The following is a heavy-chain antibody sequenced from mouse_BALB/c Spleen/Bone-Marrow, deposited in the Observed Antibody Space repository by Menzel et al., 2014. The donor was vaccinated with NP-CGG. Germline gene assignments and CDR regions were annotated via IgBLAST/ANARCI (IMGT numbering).Heavy chain of an antibody. CDR2: IYPGDGDT. CDR1: GYAFSSYW. CDR3: ARWITTGVAPYVMDY. J-gene: IGHJ4*01. V-gene: IGHV1-80*01. D-gene: IGHD1-1*01. Sequence: QVQLLQSGAELVRPGSSVKISCKASGYAFSSYWMNWVKQRPGQGLEWIGQIYPGDGDTNYNGKFKGKATLTADKSSSTTYMQHSSLTSEDSAVYFRARWITTGVAPYVMDYWGQGTSVTVSS.